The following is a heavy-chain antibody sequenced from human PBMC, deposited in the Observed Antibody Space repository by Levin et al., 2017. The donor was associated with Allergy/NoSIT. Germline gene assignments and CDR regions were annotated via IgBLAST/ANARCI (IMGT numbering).Heavy chain of an antibody. Sequence: ASVKVSCKASGYTFTGYYMHWVRQAPGQGLEWMGWINPNSGGTNYAQKFQGRVTMTRDTSISTAYMELSRLRSDDTAVYYCARSHCSSTSCYGFFDYWGQGTLVTVSS. CDR2: INPNSGGT. CDR1: GYTFTGYY. CDR3: ARSHCSSTSCYGFFDY. D-gene: IGHD2-2*01. V-gene: IGHV1-2*02. J-gene: IGHJ4*02.